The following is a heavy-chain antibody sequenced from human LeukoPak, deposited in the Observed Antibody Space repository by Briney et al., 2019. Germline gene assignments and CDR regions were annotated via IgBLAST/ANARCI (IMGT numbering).Heavy chain of an antibody. D-gene: IGHD5-24*01. CDR1: GVSIPSASYY. J-gene: IGHJ4*02. V-gene: IGHV4-61*02. CDR2: LYTSGSA. Sequence: SETLSLTCTVSGVSIPSASYYWSWIRQPAGKGLEWIGRLYTSGSAIYNPSLDSRPTMSLDTSKNEFSLRLRSATAAHTAVYVCATRGVERGTIRDYWGQGTVLSVPT. CDR3: ATRGVERGTIRDY.